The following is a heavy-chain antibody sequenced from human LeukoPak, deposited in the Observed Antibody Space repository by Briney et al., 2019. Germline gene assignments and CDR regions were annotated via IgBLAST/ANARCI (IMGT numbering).Heavy chain of an antibody. CDR2: IYYSGST. V-gene: IGHV4-59*12. J-gene: IGHJ6*03. CDR3: ARAAAIAHDYYYYYYMDV. Sequence: SETLSLTCTVSGGSISSYYWSWIRQPPGKGLEWIGYIYYSGSTNYNPSLKSRVTMSVDTSKNQFSLKLSSVTAADTAVYYCARAAAIAHDYYYYYYMDVWGKGTTVTISS. D-gene: IGHD2-15*01. CDR1: GGSISSYY.